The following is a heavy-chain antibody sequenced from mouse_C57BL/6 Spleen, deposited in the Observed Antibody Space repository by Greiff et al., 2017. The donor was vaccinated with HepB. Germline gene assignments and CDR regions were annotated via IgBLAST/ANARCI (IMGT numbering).Heavy chain of an antibody. J-gene: IGHJ3*01. V-gene: IGHV2-2*01. CDR1: GFSLTSYG. CDR2: IWSGGST. CDR3: ASIYDGYFWFAY. D-gene: IGHD2-3*01. Sequence: VQGVESGPGLVQPSQSLSITCTVSGFSLTSYGVHWVRQSPGKGLEWLGVIWSGGSTDYNAAFISRLSISKDNSKSQVFFKMNSLQADDTAIYYCASIYDGYFWFAYWGQGTLVTVSA.